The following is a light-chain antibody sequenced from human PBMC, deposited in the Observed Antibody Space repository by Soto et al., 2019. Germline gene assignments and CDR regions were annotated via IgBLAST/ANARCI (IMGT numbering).Light chain of an antibody. CDR1: QNVRSY. CDR3: QQSYSTPLT. CDR2: EAS. Sequence: DIQMTQSPSSLSASVGDRVTITCRASQNVRSYLNWYQQSPGKAPKLLIYEASSLQSGVPSRFSGSGSETEFTLTINSLQPEDFATYYCQQSYSTPLTFGGGTKVEIK. V-gene: IGKV1-39*01. J-gene: IGKJ4*01.